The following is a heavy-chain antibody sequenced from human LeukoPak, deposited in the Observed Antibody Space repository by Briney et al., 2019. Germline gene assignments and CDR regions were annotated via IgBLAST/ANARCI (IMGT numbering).Heavy chain of an antibody. CDR3: ARQFYDILTGYYIGWFDP. D-gene: IGHD3-9*01. V-gene: IGHV4-39*07. Sequence: KTSETLSLTCTVSGGSISSSSYYWGWIRQPPGKGLEWIGSIYYSGSTYYNPSLKSRVTISVDTSKNQFSLKLSSVTAADTAVYYCARQFYDILTGYYIGWFDPWGQGTLVTVSS. CDR2: IYYSGST. J-gene: IGHJ5*02. CDR1: GGSISSSSYY.